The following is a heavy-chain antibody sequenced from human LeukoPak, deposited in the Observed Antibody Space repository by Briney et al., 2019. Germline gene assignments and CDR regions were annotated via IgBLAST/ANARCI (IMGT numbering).Heavy chain of an antibody. J-gene: IGHJ4*02. CDR2: ISYSGST. CDR3: ARQGAYSGYQAFDY. Sequence: PSETLSLTCTVSGGSISNDYWSWIRQPPGKGLEWIGYISYSGSTNYNPSLKSRVTISIDTSKNQFSLKLSSVTAADTAVYYCARQGAYSGYQAFDYWGQGTLVTVSS. D-gene: IGHD5-12*01. CDR1: GGSISNDY. V-gene: IGHV4-59*08.